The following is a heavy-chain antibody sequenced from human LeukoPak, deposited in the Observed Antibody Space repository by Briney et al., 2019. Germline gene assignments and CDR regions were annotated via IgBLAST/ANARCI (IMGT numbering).Heavy chain of an antibody. J-gene: IGHJ4*02. CDR3: ARQSGGGSSSWSPFNY. Sequence: GESLKISCKGSGYSFTSYWIGWVRQTPGKGLEWMGIIYPGDSDTRYSPSFQGQVTISADKSISTAYLQWSSLKASDTAMYYCARQSGGGSSSWSPFNYWGQGTLITVSP. CDR2: IYPGDSDT. D-gene: IGHD6-13*01. CDR1: GYSFTSYW. V-gene: IGHV5-51*01.